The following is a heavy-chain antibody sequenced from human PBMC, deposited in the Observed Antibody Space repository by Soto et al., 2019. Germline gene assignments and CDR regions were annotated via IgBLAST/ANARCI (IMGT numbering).Heavy chain of an antibody. J-gene: IGHJ5*02. V-gene: IGHV4-39*01. Sequence: PSETLSLTCTVSGGSISSSSYYWGWIRQPPGKGLEWIGSIYYSGSTYYNPSLKSRVTISVDTSKNQFSLKLSSVTAADTAVYYCARLPRVVVVPAAPRGSWFDPWGQGTLVTVSS. CDR1: GGSISSSSYY. CDR3: ARLPRVVVVPAAPRGSWFDP. CDR2: IYYSGST. D-gene: IGHD2-2*01.